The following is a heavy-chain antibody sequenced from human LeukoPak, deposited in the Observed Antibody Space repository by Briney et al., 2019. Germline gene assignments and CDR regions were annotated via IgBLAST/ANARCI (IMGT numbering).Heavy chain of an antibody. D-gene: IGHD2-2*02. V-gene: IGHV4-34*01. Sequence: GSLRLSRAASGFTFSSYEMNWVRQPPGKGLEWIGEINHSGSSNYNPSLKSRVTISLDTSKNQFSLNLSSVTAADTAVYYCAREGYCSGTSCYNFNYWGQGTLVTVSS. J-gene: IGHJ4*02. CDR2: INHSGSS. CDR1: GFTFSSYE. CDR3: AREGYCSGTSCYNFNY.